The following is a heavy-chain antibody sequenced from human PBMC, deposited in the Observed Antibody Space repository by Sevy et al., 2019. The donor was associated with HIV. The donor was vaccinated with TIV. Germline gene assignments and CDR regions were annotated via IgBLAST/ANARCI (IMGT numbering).Heavy chain of an antibody. J-gene: IGHJ4*02. V-gene: IGHV3-21*01. CDR2: ISSTSAYI. D-gene: IGHD1-1*01. Sequence: GGSLRLSCAASGFTFSSYRMTWVRQAPGKGLEWVSCISSTSAYINNADSVKGRLTISRDNAKNLLYLQMDSLRAEETAVYYCARAVLEISTWRSDYWGQGPLVTVSS. CDR1: GFTFSSYR. CDR3: ARAVLEISTWRSDY.